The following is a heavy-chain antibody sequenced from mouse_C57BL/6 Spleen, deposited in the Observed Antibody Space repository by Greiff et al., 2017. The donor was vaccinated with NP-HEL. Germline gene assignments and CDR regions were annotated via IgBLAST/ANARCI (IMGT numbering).Heavy chain of an antibody. CDR1: GYTFTSYG. J-gene: IGHJ3*01. V-gene: IGHV1-81*01. CDR2: IYPRSGNT. D-gene: IGHD2-5*01. CDR3: AYSNYPHFAY. Sequence: VHLVESGAELARPGASVKLSCKASGYTFTSYGISWVKQRTGQGLEWIGEIYPRSGNTYYNEKFKGKATLTADKSSSTAYMELRSLTSEDSAVYFCAYSNYPHFAYWGQGTLVTVSA.